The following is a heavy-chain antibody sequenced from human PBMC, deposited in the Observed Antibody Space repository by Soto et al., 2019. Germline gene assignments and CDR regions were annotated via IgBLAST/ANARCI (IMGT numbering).Heavy chain of an antibody. D-gene: IGHD3-22*01. CDR3: ARPVVVSTLVAYYLDY. Sequence: PSETLSLTCTVSGGSISSYYWSWIRQPAGKGLEWFGRIYTSGSTNYNPPLKSRVTPSVATSKYQFPLKLGSVTAADTAVYYCARPVVVSTLVAYYLDYWGQGTLVTVSS. CDR2: IYTSGST. V-gene: IGHV4-4*07. CDR1: GGSISSYY. J-gene: IGHJ4*02.